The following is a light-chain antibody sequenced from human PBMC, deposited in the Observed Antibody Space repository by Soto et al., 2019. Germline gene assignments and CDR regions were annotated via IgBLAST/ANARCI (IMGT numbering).Light chain of an antibody. V-gene: IGKV1-27*01. Sequence: DFQMTQSPSSLSASVGDRVTITCRASQDISDHLAWYQHKPGKVPKLLIYEASTLQSGVPSRFSGGGSGTDFTLTISTLRPEDVATYYCQKYNRTPWTFGQGTKVELK. CDR3: QKYNRTPWT. CDR1: QDISDH. CDR2: EAS. J-gene: IGKJ1*01.